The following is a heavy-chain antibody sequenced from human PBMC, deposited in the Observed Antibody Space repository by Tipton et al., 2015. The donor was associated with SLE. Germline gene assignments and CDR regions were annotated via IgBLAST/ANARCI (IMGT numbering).Heavy chain of an antibody. CDR3: ARPSHDESSGYYYAFAFDI. D-gene: IGHD3-22*01. CDR1: GDSMNNYY. Sequence: TLSLTCSVSGDSMNNYYWSWIRQPAGMPLEWIGSIYHSGSTSYSPSLKSRVTISLDTSKNHLSLKLRSMTAADTAVYYCARPSHDESSGYYYAFAFDIWGQGTMVTVSS. J-gene: IGHJ3*02. V-gene: IGHV4-4*07. CDR2: IYHSGST.